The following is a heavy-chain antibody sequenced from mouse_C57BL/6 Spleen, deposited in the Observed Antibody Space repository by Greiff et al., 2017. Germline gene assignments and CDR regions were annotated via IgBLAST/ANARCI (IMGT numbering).Heavy chain of an antibody. CDR1: GYTFTSYW. D-gene: IGHD2-4*01. J-gene: IGHJ3*01. V-gene: IGHV1-69*01. CDR2: IDPSDSYT. Sequence: QVQLQQPGAELVMPGASVKLSCKASGYTFTSYWMHWVKQRPGQGLEWIGEIDPSDSYTNYNQKFKGKSTLTVDKSSSTAYMQLSSLTSEDSAVYYCARGHYDYAWFAYWGQGTLVTVSA. CDR3: ARGHYDYAWFAY.